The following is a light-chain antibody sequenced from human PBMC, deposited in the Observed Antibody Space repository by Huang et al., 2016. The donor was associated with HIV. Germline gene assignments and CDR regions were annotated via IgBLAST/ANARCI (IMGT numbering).Light chain of an antibody. J-gene: IGKJ2*01. CDR1: QDISNY. CDR2: DAS. V-gene: IGKV1-33*01. Sequence: DIQMTQSPSSLSASVGDRVTITCQASQDISNYLNWFQQKPGKAPKLLIDDASHLQSGVPSRFSGSGSGTDFSLTIRGLQPEDIATYYCQQYDYFPYTFGQGTRLDIK. CDR3: QQYDYFPYT.